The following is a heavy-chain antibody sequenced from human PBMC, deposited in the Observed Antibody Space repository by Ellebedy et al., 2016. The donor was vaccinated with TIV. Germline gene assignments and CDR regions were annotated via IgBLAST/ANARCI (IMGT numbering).Heavy chain of an antibody. CDR2: IYSGGDT. D-gene: IGHD1-26*01. CDR1: GVTVGDNF. V-gene: IGHV3-66*02. CDR3: TREYSGRTGLPWFDP. Sequence: GESLKISXAASGVTVGDNFMRWVRQAPGKGLEWVSLIYSGGDTHYADSVKGRFTISRDNSKNTLYLQMNSLRAEDTAVYYCTREYSGRTGLPWFDPWGQGTLVTVSS. J-gene: IGHJ5*02.